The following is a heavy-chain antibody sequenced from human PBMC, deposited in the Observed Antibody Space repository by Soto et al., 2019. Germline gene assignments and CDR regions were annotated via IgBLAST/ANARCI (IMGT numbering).Heavy chain of an antibody. CDR3: ARSRSGSWYYFDY. J-gene: IGHJ4*02. D-gene: IGHD6-13*01. CDR1: GGSISSSLYY. V-gene: IGHV4-39*01. CDR2: IYYTGNT. Sequence: QLQLEESGPGLVKPSETLSLTCTVSGGSISSSLYYWGWIRQPPGKGLEWIGSIYYTGNTYYNPSLTGRVTISVDPSKNQFSLKLSSVTAADTTVYYCARSRSGSWYYFDYWGQGTLVTVSS.